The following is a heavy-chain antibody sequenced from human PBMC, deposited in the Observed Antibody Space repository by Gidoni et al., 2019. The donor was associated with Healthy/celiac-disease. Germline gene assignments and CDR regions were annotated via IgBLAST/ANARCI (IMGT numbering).Heavy chain of an antibody. CDR1: GGSISSSSYY. CDR3: ARHIIVVVTATNYFDY. V-gene: IGHV4-39*01. Sequence: QLQLQESGPGLVKPSETLSLTCTVSGGSISSSSYYWGWIRQPPGKGLEWIGSIYYSGSTYYNPSLKSRVTISVDTSKNQFSLKLSSVTAADTAVYYCARHIIVVVTATNYFDYWGQGTLVTVSS. D-gene: IGHD2-21*02. J-gene: IGHJ4*02. CDR2: IYYSGST.